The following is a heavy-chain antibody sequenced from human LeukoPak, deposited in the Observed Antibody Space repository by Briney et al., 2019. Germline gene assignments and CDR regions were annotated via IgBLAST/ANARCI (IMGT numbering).Heavy chain of an antibody. Sequence: GGSLRLSCAASGFTFSSYGMHWVRQAPGKGLEGVASISYDGSNEWYADSVKGRSTISRDNSRNTLYLQMNSLRAEDTAVYYCAKDEGRRAYSGYVAYWGQGTLATVFS. V-gene: IGHV3-30*18. CDR3: AKDEGRRAYSGYVAY. CDR2: ISYDGSNE. J-gene: IGHJ4*02. D-gene: IGHD5-12*01. CDR1: GFTFSSYG.